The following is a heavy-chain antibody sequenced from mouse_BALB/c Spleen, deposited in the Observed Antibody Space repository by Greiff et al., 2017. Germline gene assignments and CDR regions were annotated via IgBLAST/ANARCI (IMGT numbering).Heavy chain of an antibody. CDR2: ISSGGST. CDR1: GFTFSSYA. V-gene: IGHV5-6-5*01. Sequence: EVKVVESGGGLVKPGGSLKLSCAASGFTFSSYAMSWVRQTPGKRLEWVASISSGGSTYYPGSVKGRFTISRDNARNLLYLQMSSLESEDTAMYYCARGRDGAWIAYWGQGTLVTVSA. CDR3: ARGRDGAWIAY. D-gene: IGHD1-1*02. J-gene: IGHJ3*01.